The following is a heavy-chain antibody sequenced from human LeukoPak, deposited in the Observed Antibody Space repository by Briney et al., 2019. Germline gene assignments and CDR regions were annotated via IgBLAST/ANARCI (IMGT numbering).Heavy chain of an antibody. CDR1: GFTFSSYE. CDR3: TGVAVAAFRHPGLFES. CDR2: FYISGST. D-gene: IGHD2-15*01. Sequence: GSLRLSCAASGFTFSSYEMNWVRQAPGKGLEWVGRFYISGSTDYNPALKSRVTISVDTSRNQISLKLTSVTAADTAIYYCTGVAVAAFRHPGLFESWGQGTQVAVSS. J-gene: IGHJ4*02. V-gene: IGHV4-59*10.